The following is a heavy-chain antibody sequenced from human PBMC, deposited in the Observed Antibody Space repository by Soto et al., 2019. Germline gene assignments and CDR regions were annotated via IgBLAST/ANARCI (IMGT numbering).Heavy chain of an antibody. CDR1: GYTFTSYD. CDR3: ARGQESYYDFWRGFSFWFDP. V-gene: IGHV1-8*01. J-gene: IGHJ5*02. D-gene: IGHD3-3*01. CDR2: MNPNSGNT. Sequence: ASVKVSCKASGYTFTSYDINWVRQATGQGLEWMGWMNPNSGNTGYAQKFQGRVTMTRNTSISTAYMELSSLRSEDTAVYYCARGQESYYDFWRGFSFWFDPWGQGTLVTV.